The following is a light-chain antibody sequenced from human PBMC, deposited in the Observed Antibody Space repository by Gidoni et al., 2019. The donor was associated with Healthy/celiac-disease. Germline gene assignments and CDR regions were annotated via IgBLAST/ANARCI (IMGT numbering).Light chain of an antibody. Sequence: DIQMTQSPSSLSASVGDRVTITCRASQSMSSYLNWYQQKPGKAPKLLVYAESSLQSGVPSRFSGSGSGTDVTLTISSMQPEDFATYYCQQSYSTPYTFGQGTKLEIK. CDR1: QSMSSY. V-gene: IGKV1-39*01. CDR2: AES. J-gene: IGKJ2*01. CDR3: QQSYSTPYT.